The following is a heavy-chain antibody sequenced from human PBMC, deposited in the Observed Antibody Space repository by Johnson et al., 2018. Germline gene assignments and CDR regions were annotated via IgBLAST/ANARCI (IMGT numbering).Heavy chain of an antibody. CDR3: AKEYSSGWYPDAFDI. Sequence: QLVQSGGALVQPGRSLRLSCVASGFTFDDYDMHWVRQAPGKGLEWVSGITWNSVTITYADSVRGRFTISRDNAKNSLYLQMNSLSTEDKAFYYCAKEYSSGWYPDAFDIWGQGTMVTVSS. D-gene: IGHD6-19*01. V-gene: IGHV3-9*01. J-gene: IGHJ3*02. CDR2: ITWNSVTI. CDR1: GFTFDDYD.